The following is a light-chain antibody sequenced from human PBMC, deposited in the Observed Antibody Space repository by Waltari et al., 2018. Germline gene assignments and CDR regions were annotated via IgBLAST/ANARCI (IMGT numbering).Light chain of an antibody. CDR3: QQYNNWLIT. CDR2: WAS. J-gene: IGKJ5*01. V-gene: IGKV4-1*01. Sequence: DIVMTQSPDSLPVSLGERATINCKSSRTLLYDSNKKNYLAWYQQKPGQPPKLLIAWASTRESGVPDRFSGSGSGTDFTLTISSLQAEDVALYYCQQYNNWLITFGQGTRLEIK. CDR1: RTLLYDSNKKNY.